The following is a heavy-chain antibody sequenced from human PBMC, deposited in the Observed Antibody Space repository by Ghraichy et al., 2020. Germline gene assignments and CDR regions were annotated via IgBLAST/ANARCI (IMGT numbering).Heavy chain of an antibody. CDR2: IKSKTDGGTT. CDR3: TTGPRVGYYDSSLEY. V-gene: IGHV3-15*01. J-gene: IGHJ4*02. Sequence: GSLRLSCAASGFTFSNAWMSWVRQAPGKGLEWVGRIKSKTDGGTTDYAAPVKGRFTISRDDSKNTLYLQMNSLKTEDTAVYYCTTGPRVGYYDSSLEYWGQGTLVTVSS. D-gene: IGHD3-22*01. CDR1: GFTFSNAW.